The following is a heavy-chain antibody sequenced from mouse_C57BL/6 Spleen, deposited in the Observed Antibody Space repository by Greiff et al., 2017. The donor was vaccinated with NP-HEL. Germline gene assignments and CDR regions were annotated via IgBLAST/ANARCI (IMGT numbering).Heavy chain of an antibody. D-gene: IGHD1-1*01. CDR2: IDPSDSYT. V-gene: IGHV1-69*01. Sequence: QVQLQQPGAELVMPGASVKLSCKASGYTFTSYWMHWVKQRPGQGLEWIGEIDPSDSYTNYNQKFKGKSTLTVDKSSSTAYMQLSSLTSEDSAVYYCAREDLYYGSRGWYFDVWGTGTTVTVSS. CDR3: AREDLYYGSRGWYFDV. CDR1: GYTFTSYW. J-gene: IGHJ1*03.